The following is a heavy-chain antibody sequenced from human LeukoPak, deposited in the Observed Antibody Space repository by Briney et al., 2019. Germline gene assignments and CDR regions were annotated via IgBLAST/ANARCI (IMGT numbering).Heavy chain of an antibody. J-gene: IGHJ6*04. CDR2: ISAYNGNT. CDR1: GYTFTCYG. Sequence: ASVTVSCKASGYTFTCYGISWVRQAPGQGLEGMGWISAYNGNTNYAQKLQGRVTMTTDTSTSTAYMELRSLRSDDTAVYYCARDRRSMLLWFGELLNYYYYGMDVWGKGTTVTVSS. V-gene: IGHV1-18*04. D-gene: IGHD3-10*01. CDR3: ARDRRSMLLWFGELLNYYYYGMDV.